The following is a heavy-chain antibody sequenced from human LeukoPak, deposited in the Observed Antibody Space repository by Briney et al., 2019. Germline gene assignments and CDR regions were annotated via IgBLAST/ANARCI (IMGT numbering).Heavy chain of an antibody. CDR3: ASGYEMGYYYYGMDV. CDR2: IIPIFGTA. D-gene: IGHD5-24*01. V-gene: IGHV1-69*13. J-gene: IGHJ6*02. CDR1: GGTFSSYA. Sequence: SVKVSCKASGGTFSSYAISWVRQAPGQGLEWMGGIIPIFGTASYAQKFQGRVTITADESTSTAYMELSSLRSEDTAVYYCASGYEMGYYYYGMDVWGQGTTVTVSS.